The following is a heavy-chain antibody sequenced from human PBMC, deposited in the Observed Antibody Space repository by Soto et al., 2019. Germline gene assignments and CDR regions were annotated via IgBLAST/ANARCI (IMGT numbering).Heavy chain of an antibody. Sequence: QVQLQESGPGLVKPSQTLSLTCSVSGGSISRDSYYWTWIRQHPGKGLEWIGYIYYTGITHYSPSLRTRVTISVDTSNSQFSLNLNSVTAADTAVYYCAAGTSGWFESWGQGTLVTVSS. V-gene: IGHV4-31*03. CDR2: IYYTGIT. J-gene: IGHJ5*01. CDR1: GGSISRDSYY. D-gene: IGHD1-1*01. CDR3: AAGTSGWFES.